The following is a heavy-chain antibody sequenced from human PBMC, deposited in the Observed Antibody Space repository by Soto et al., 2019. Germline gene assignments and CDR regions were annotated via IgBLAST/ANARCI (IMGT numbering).Heavy chain of an antibody. CDR3: TRGYCDYVRDY. CDR2: IRSKANNYAT. D-gene: IGHD4-17*01. J-gene: IGHJ4*02. V-gene: IGHV3-73*01. Sequence: EVQLVESGGGLVQPGESLKLSCAVSGFTFSGSAMHWVRQASGKGLEWVGRIRSKANNYATAYAASVKGRFTISREDSKNTAYLQMNSRKSEDTAVYYCTRGYCDYVRDYWGQGTLVTVSS. CDR1: GFTFSGSA.